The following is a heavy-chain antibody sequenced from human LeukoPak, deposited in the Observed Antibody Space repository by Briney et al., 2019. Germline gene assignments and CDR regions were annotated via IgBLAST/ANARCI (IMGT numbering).Heavy chain of an antibody. CDR1: GGSISSSSYY. Sequence: SETLSLTSTVSGGSISSSSYYWGWIRQPPGKGLEWIGSIYYSGSTYYNPSLKSRVTISVDTSKNQFSLKLSSVTAADTAVYYCARCCSSTSCYWDAFDIWGQGTMVTVSS. J-gene: IGHJ3*02. CDR2: IYYSGST. D-gene: IGHD2-2*01. V-gene: IGHV4-39*01. CDR3: ARCCSSTSCYWDAFDI.